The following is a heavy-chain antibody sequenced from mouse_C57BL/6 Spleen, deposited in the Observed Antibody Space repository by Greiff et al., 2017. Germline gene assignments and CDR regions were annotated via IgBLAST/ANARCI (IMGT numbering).Heavy chain of an antibody. CDR1: GFTFSDYG. CDR3: ASIYGSSHGGAMDY. Sequence: EVKLMESGGGLVKPGGSLKLSCAASGFTFSDYGMHWVRQAPEKGLEWVAYISSGSSTIYYADTVKGRFTISRDNAKNTLFLQMTSLRSEDTAMYYCASIYGSSHGGAMDYWGQGTSVTVSS. CDR2: ISSGSSTI. J-gene: IGHJ4*01. D-gene: IGHD1-1*01. V-gene: IGHV5-17*01.